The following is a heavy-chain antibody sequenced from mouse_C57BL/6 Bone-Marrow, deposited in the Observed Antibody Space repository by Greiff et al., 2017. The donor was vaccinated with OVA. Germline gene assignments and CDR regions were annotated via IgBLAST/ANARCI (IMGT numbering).Heavy chain of an antibody. J-gene: IGHJ4*01. D-gene: IGHD1-1*01. CDR3: ARERGYYGSSYPLYAMDY. CDR2: IDPSDSYT. CDR1: GYTFTSYW. Sequence: QVQLQQPGAELVMPGASVKLSCKASGYTFTSYWMHWVKQRPGQGLEWIGEIDPSDSYTNYNQKFKGKSTLTVDKSSSTAYMQLSSLTSEDSAVDYCARERGYYGSSYPLYAMDYWGQGTSVTVSS. V-gene: IGHV1-69*01.